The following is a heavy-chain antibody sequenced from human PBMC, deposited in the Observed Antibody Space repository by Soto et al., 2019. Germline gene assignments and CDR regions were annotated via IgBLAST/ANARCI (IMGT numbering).Heavy chain of an antibody. Sequence: SETLSLTCAVSSGSISSSNWWSWVRQPPGKGLEWIGEIYHSGSTNYNPSLKSRVTISVDKSKNQFSLKLSSVTAADTAVYYCARVQLYSSSSYYYYYYMDVWGKGTTVTVSS. V-gene: IGHV4-4*02. CDR3: ARVQLYSSSSYYYYYYMDV. CDR1: SGSISSSNW. D-gene: IGHD6-6*01. CDR2: IYHSGST. J-gene: IGHJ6*03.